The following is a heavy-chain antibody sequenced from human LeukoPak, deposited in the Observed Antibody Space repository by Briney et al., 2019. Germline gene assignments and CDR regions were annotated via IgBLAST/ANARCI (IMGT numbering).Heavy chain of an antibody. CDR3: AREVADCGGDCLAP. CDR2: ISSSGSMI. V-gene: IGHV3-48*03. CDR1: GFTFSTYE. D-gene: IGHD2-21*02. J-gene: IGHJ5*02. Sequence: GSLRLSCAASGFTFSTYEMNWVRQAPGKGLEWFSYISSSGSMIYYADSVKGRFTVSRDNAKNSLYLQMNSLTVEDTAVYYCAREVADCGGDCLAPWGQGTLVTVSS.